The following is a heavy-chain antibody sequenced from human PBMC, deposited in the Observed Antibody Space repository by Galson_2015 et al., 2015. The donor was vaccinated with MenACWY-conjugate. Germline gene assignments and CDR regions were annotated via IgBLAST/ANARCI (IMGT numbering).Heavy chain of an antibody. D-gene: IGHD5-18*01. CDR3: AKWDGYGDY. CDR2: IWYDGSKT. V-gene: IGHV3-33*06. J-gene: IGHJ4*02. CDR1: GFTFSSYA. Sequence: SLRLCCAASGFTFSSYAMHWVRQAPGKGLEWVAVIWYDGSKTYYADSVKGRFTISRDNSKNTAFLQMNSLRPEDTAVYYCAKWDGYGDYWGQGTRVTVSS.